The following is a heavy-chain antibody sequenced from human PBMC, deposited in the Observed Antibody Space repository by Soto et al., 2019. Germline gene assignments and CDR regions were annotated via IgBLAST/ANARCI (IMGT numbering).Heavy chain of an antibody. CDR2: INHSGST. CDR3: ARGRDIVVVWARKNTVNPDY. D-gene: IGHD2-2*01. Sequence: SETLSLTCAVYGGSFSGYYWSWIRQPPGKGLECIGEINHSGSTNYNPSLKSRVTISVDTSKNQFSLKLSSVTAADTAVYYCARGRDIVVVWARKNTVNPDYWGQGTLVTVSS. J-gene: IGHJ4*02. CDR1: GGSFSGYY. V-gene: IGHV4-34*01.